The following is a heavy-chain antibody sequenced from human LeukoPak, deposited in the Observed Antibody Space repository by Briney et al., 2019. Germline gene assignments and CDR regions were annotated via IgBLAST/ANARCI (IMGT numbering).Heavy chain of an antibody. CDR3: AARGYSGYDARPFDY. CDR1: GGPFSGYY. V-gene: IGHV4-34*01. D-gene: IGHD5-12*01. CDR2: INHSGST. Sequence: KPSETLSLTCAVYGGPFSGYYWSWIRPPPGKGLEWIGEINHSGSTNYNPSLKSRVTISVDTSKNQFSLKLSSVTAADTAVYYCAARGYSGYDARPFDYWGQGTLVTVSS. J-gene: IGHJ4*02.